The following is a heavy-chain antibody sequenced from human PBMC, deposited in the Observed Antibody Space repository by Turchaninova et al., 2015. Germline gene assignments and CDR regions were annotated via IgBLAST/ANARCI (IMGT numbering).Heavy chain of an antibody. CDR1: GYSIFSSYY. D-gene: IGHD4-17*01. CDR3: VRGGNIYGPYYFDS. V-gene: IGHV4-38-2*02. Sequence: QVQLQESXXXLVXXSETLSLNXSXSGYSIFSSYYWGWIRPPPGKGLEWIGSVHHGGTAFYNPSLKSPVTISMDTSKNRFSLKLSSVTAADTAVYFCVRGGNIYGPYYFDSWGQGTLVTVSS. J-gene: IGHJ4*02. CDR2: VHHGGTA.